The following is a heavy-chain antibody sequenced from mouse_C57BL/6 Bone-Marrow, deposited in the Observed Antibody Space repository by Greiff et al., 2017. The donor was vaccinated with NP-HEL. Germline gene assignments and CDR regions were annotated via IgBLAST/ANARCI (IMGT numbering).Heavy chain of an antibody. V-gene: IGHV2-2*01. CDR3: ARGNHMDC. CDR1: GFSLTSYG. Sequence: VQLVESGPGLVQPSQSLSITCTASGFSLTSYGVHWVRQSPGKGLEWLGVIWSGGSTDYNAAFISRLSINKDNTTCQVFFKMNSLQADDTAIYYCARGNHMDCWGQATSVTVAS. J-gene: IGHJ4*01. CDR2: IWSGGST.